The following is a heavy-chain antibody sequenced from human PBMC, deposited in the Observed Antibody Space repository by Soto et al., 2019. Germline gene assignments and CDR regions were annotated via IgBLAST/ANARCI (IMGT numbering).Heavy chain of an antibody. CDR1: GGSISSSTYY. Sequence: QLQLQESGPGLVKPSETLSLTCSVSGGSISSSTYYWGWIRQPPGKELEWIGSIYYSGSTYYNPSLKSRVTISVDTSKNQFSLKLNSVTAADTAVYYCARGRDNDQVLDYWGQGTLVTVSS. D-gene: IGHD1-1*01. V-gene: IGHV4-39*01. CDR3: ARGRDNDQVLDY. CDR2: IYYSGST. J-gene: IGHJ4*02.